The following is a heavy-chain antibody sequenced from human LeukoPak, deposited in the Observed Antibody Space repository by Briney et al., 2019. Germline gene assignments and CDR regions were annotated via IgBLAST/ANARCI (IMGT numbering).Heavy chain of an antibody. CDR2: IYYSGST. Sequence: SETLSLTCSVSGGSVSGTNYYWAWIRQPPEQGLEWIGTIYYSGSTYYNVSLKSRVTISVDTSKNQFSLNLNSVTAADTAVYYCARLRSPGDFDYWGQGTLVTVSS. CDR1: GGSVSGTNYY. V-gene: IGHV4-39*07. D-gene: IGHD1-26*01. J-gene: IGHJ4*02. CDR3: ARLRSPGDFDY.